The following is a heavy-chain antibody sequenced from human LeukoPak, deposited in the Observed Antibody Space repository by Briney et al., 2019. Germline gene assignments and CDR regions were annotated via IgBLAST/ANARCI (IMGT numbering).Heavy chain of an antibody. CDR1: GGSISSYY. V-gene: IGHV4-59*01. J-gene: IGHJ4*02. CDR3: ARDRSGYPY. CDR2: TYYSGST. Sequence: PSETLSLTCTVSGGSISSYYWSWIRQPPGKGLEWIGYTYYSGSTNYNPSLKSRVTISVDTSKNQFSLKLSSVTAADTAVYYCARDRSGYPYWGQGTLVTVSS. D-gene: IGHD3-22*01.